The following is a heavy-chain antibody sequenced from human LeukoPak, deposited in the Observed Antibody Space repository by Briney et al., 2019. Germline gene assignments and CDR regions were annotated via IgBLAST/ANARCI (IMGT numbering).Heavy chain of an antibody. CDR1: GFTFDEHA. Sequence: PGGSLRLSCATSGFTFDEHAMHWVRQVPGRGLEWVSLISGDGASEYYADSVKGRFTISRDNSRSSLFLQLNSLRTEDTASYFCAKRSGAPSNFDYWGQGVLVTVSS. CDR3: AKRSGAPSNFDY. D-gene: IGHD1-1*01. J-gene: IGHJ4*02. V-gene: IGHV3-43*02. CDR2: ISGDGASE.